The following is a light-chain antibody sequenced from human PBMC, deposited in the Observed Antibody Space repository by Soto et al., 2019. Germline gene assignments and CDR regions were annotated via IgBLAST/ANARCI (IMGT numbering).Light chain of an antibody. Sequence: DVVMTQSPLSLPVTLGQPASISCRSSESLAYSDGNTYLNWSQQRPGQSPRRLIYDASNRATGIPARFSGSGSGTDFTLTISSLQPDDFATYYCQHYNSYSEAFGQGTKVDIK. CDR1: ESLAYSDGNTY. CDR3: QHYNSYSEA. CDR2: DAS. J-gene: IGKJ1*01. V-gene: IGKV2-30*01.